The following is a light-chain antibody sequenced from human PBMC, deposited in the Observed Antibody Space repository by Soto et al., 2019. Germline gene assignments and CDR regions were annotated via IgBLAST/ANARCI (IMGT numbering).Light chain of an antibody. CDR1: QSISSS. Sequence: DIQMTQSPSPLSESVGDRVTITCRASQSISSSLNWYQQKPGKAPKLLIYAASSLQSGVPSRFSGSGSGTDFTLTISSLQPEDFATYYCQQSYSNLMTFGQGTRLEIK. J-gene: IGKJ5*01. CDR3: QQSYSNLMT. V-gene: IGKV1-39*01. CDR2: AAS.